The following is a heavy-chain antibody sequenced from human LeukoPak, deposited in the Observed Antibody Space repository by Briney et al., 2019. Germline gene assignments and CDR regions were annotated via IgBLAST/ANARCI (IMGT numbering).Heavy chain of an antibody. Sequence: PGGSLRLSCAASGFTVTRNYMTWVRQAPGKGLEWVSVTYSGGRTYYEDSVKGRFTISRDNSKNTLYLQMNSLRAEDTAVYYCAKTDRLGGPAAPNWFDPWGQGTLVTVSS. CDR3: AKTDRLGGPAAPNWFDP. V-gene: IGHV3-53*01. CDR1: GFTVTRNY. D-gene: IGHD2-2*01. CDR2: TYSGGRT. J-gene: IGHJ5*02.